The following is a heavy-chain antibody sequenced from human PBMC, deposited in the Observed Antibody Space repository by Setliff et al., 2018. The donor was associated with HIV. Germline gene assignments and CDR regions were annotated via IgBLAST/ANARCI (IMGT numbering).Heavy chain of an antibody. D-gene: IGHD5-12*01. J-gene: IGHJ4*02. Sequence: PGGSLRLSCAASGFAFDNYCMTWVRQAPGKGLEWVSAIGTGGDTYYVDSVKGRFTISRENARNSLYLQMNSLRAEDTAVYYCAKDPRAAVATICDYWGQGTLVTVSS. V-gene: IGHV3-23*01. CDR3: AKDPRAAVATICDY. CDR1: GFAFDNYC. CDR2: IGTGGDT.